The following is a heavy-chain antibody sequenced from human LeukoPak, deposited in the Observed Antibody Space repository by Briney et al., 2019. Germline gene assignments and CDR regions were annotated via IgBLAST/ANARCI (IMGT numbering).Heavy chain of an antibody. D-gene: IGHD3-22*01. CDR1: GYTFTSYD. CDR3: ARGWDYDSGGRPTAYVY. CDR2: IIPIFGTA. J-gene: IGHJ4*02. Sequence: SVKVSFTASGYTFTSYDINWVRQAPGQGLEWMGGIIPIFGTANYAQKFQGKVTITADESTSTAYMELSSLRSEDTAVYYCARGWDYDSGGRPTAYVYWGQGTLVSVSS. V-gene: IGHV1-69*13.